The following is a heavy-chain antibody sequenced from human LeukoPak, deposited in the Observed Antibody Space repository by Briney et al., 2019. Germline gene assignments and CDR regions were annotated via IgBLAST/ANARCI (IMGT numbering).Heavy chain of an antibody. CDR3: AKRGVVIRVILVGFHKEAYYFDS. Sequence: GGSLRLSCAVSGITLSNYGMSWVRQAPGKGLEWVAGISGSGGGTNYADSVKGRFTISRDNARNTLYLQMNSLRVEDTAAYFCAKRGVVIRVILVGFHKEAYYFDSWAREPWSPSPQ. J-gene: IGHJ4*02. D-gene: IGHD3-22*01. CDR1: GITLSNYG. CDR2: ISGSGGGT. V-gene: IGHV3-23*01.